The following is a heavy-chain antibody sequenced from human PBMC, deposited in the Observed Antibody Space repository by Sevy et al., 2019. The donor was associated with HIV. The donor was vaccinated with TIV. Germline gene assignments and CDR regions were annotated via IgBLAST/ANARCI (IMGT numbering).Heavy chain of an antibody. J-gene: IGHJ6*03. V-gene: IGHV1-69*10. CDR3: ARVSGYDSDYYYYYMDV. CDR2: IIPIFGIA. Sequence: ASVKVSCKASGGTFSSYAISWVRQAPGQGLEWMGGIIPIFGIANYAQKFQGRVTITADKSTSTAYMELSSLRSEDTAVYYCARVSGYDSDYYYYYMDVWGKGTTVTVSS. CDR1: GGTFSSYA. D-gene: IGHD5-12*01.